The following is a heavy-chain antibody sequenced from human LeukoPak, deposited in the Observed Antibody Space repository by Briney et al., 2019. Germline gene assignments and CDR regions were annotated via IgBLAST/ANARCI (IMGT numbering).Heavy chain of an antibody. D-gene: IGHD6-13*01. CDR1: GFTFSSYW. Sequence: GSLRLSCAASGFTFSSYWMHWVRQAPGKGLVWVSRINSDGSSTSYADSVKGRFIISRDNAKNTLYLQMNSLRAEDTAVYYCARDRIAAAGRGWFDPWGQGTLVTVSS. CDR2: INSDGSST. V-gene: IGHV3-74*01. CDR3: ARDRIAAAGRGWFDP. J-gene: IGHJ5*02.